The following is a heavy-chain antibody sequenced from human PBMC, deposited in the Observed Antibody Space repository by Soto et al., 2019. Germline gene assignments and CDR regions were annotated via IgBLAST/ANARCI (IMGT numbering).Heavy chain of an antibody. J-gene: IGHJ6*02. D-gene: IGHD3-3*01. CDR3: ARDPGITTFGVDSSYYYGMDV. CDR2: INPDNGNT. V-gene: IGHV1-18*01. CDR1: GYTFTRSG. Sequence: QVQLVQSGAEVKKPGASVKVSCKASGYTFTRSGISWVRQAPGQGLEWLGWINPDNGNTNYAQHLQGRVSLTTDTSTSTAYMDLRSLRSDDTAVYYCARDPGITTFGVDSSYYYGMDVWGQGTTVTVSS.